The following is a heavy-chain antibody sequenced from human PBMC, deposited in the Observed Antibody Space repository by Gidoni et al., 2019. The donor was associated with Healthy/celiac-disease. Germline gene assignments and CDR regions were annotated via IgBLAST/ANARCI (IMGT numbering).Heavy chain of an antibody. J-gene: IGHJ3*02. CDR1: GFTFSSNA. Sequence: EVQLLESGGGLVQPGGSLRLSCAASGFTFSSNAMSWVRQAPGKGLEWVSAISGSGGSTYYADSVKGRFTISRDNSKNTLYLQMNSLRAEDTAVYYCAKGYYYDSSGYQEDAFDIWGQGTMVTVSS. D-gene: IGHD3-22*01. CDR2: ISGSGGST. V-gene: IGHV3-23*01. CDR3: AKGYYYDSSGYQEDAFDI.